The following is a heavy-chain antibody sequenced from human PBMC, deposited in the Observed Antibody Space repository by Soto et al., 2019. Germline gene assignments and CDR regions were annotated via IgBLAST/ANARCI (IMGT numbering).Heavy chain of an antibody. J-gene: IGHJ6*03. D-gene: IGHD3-10*01. CDR1: GYTFTSYD. CDR2: MNPNSGNT. V-gene: IGHV1-8*01. CDR3: ARGRKEVTMVRGVYYYYYMDV. Sequence: QVQLVQSGAEVKKPGASVKVSCKASGYTFTSYDINWVRQATGQGLEWMGWMNPNSGNTGYAQKFQGRVTMTRNTSISTAYMELSSLRSEDTAVYYCARGRKEVTMVRGVYYYYYMDVWGKGTTVTVSS.